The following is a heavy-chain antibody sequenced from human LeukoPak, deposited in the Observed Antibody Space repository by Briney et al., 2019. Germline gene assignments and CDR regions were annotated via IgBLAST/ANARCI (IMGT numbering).Heavy chain of an antibody. CDR2: INHSGST. D-gene: IGHD3-3*01. J-gene: IGHJ4*02. CDR3: AQSYYDFWSGPIGF. Sequence: PSETLSLTCAVYGGSFSGYYWSWIRQPPGKGLEWIGEINHSGSTNYNPSLKSRVTISVDTSKNQFSLKLSSVTAADTAVYYCAQSYYDFWSGPIGFRGQGTLVTVSS. CDR1: GGSFSGYY. V-gene: IGHV4-34*01.